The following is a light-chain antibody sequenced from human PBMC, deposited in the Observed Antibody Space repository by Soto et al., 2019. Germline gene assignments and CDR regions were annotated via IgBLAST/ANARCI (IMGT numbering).Light chain of an antibody. Sequence: QSALTQPRSVSGSSGQSVTISCTGTSSDVGNYNYVAWYRQHPGNAPKLMIYDVAQRPSGVPDRFSGSKSGNTASLTISGLQAEDEADYYCCSYAGSYTWVFGGGTKLTVL. V-gene: IGLV2-11*01. CDR3: CSYAGSYTWV. J-gene: IGLJ3*02. CDR2: DVA. CDR1: SSDVGNYNY.